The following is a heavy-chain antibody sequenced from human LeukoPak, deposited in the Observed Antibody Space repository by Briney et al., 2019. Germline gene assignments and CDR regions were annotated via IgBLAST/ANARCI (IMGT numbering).Heavy chain of an antibody. CDR1: GGSFSGYY. CDR2: INHSGST. Sequence: SETLSLTCAVYGGSFSGYYWSWIRQPPGKGLEWIGEINHSGSTNYNPSLKSRVTISVDTSKNQFSLKLSSVTAADTAVYYCARGRTAVASPFAYWGQGTLVTVSS. D-gene: IGHD6-19*01. V-gene: IGHV4-34*01. J-gene: IGHJ4*02. CDR3: ARGRTAVASPFAY.